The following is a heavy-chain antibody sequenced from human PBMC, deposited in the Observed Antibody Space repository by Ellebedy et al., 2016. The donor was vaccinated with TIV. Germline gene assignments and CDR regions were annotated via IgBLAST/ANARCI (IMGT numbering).Heavy chain of an antibody. Sequence: SETLSLXXTVSGGSISSSSYYWGWIRQPPGKGLEWIGSIYYSGSTYYNPSLKSRVTISVDTSKNQFSLKLSSVTAADTAVYYCARHEWVLDIVVVPAGFDYWGQGTLVTVSS. V-gene: IGHV4-39*01. CDR1: GGSISSSSYY. CDR2: IYYSGST. D-gene: IGHD2-2*03. CDR3: ARHEWVLDIVVVPAGFDY. J-gene: IGHJ4*02.